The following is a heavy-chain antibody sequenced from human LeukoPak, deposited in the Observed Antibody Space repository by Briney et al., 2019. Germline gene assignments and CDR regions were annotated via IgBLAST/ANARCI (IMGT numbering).Heavy chain of an antibody. CDR3: ARLNGNHFDY. Sequence: ASVKVSCKASGYTFTGYHMHWVRQAPGQGLEWMAWINPNSGGTEYAQKCEGRVTMARDTSTNTAYLELSRLRSDDTAVYYCARLNGNHFDYWGQGTLVTVSS. CDR2: INPNSGGT. CDR1: GYTFTGYH. D-gene: IGHD1-14*01. J-gene: IGHJ4*02. V-gene: IGHV1-2*02.